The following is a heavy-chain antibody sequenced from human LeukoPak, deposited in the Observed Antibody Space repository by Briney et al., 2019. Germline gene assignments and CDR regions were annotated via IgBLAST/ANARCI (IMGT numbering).Heavy chain of an antibody. CDR3: ARDVAGYCSGGSCYYYGMDV. CDR2: ISSSSTI. Sequence: GGSLRLSCAASGFTVSSNYMSWVRQAPGKGLEWVSYISSSSTIYYADSVKGRFTISRDNAKNSLYLQMNSLRDEDTAVYYCARDVAGYCSGGSCYYYGMDVWGQGTTVTVSS. V-gene: IGHV3-69-1*01. D-gene: IGHD2-15*01. CDR1: GFTVSSNY. J-gene: IGHJ6*02.